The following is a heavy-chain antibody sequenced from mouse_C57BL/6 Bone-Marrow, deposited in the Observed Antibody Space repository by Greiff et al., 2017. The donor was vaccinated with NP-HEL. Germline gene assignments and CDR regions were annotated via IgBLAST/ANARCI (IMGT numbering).Heavy chain of an antibody. J-gene: IGHJ3*01. V-gene: IGHV1-47*01. Sequence: VQGVESGAELVKPGASVKMSCKASGYTFTTYPIEWMKQNHGKSLEWIGNFHPYNDDTKYNEKFKGKATLTVEKSSSTVYLELSRLTSDDSAVYYCARREGNLLGFAYWGQGTLVTVSA. D-gene: IGHD1-1*01. CDR1: GYTFTTYP. CDR2: FHPYNDDT. CDR3: ARREGNLLGFAY.